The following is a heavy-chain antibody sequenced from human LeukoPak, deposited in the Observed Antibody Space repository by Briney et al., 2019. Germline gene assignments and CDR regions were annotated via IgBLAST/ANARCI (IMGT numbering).Heavy chain of an antibody. CDR3: ASVASGYSSNWYDV. CDR1: GGSISSYY. J-gene: IGHJ6*04. D-gene: IGHD6-13*01. Sequence: PSETLSLTCTVSGGSISSYYWSWIRQPPGKGLEWIGYIYYSGSTNYNPSLKSRVTISVDTSKNQFSLKLSSVTTADTAVYYCASVASGYSSNWYDVWGKGTTVTVSS. V-gene: IGHV4-59*01. CDR2: IYYSGST.